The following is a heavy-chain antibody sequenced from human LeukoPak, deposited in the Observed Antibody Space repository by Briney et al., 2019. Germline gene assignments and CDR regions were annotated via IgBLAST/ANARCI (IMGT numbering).Heavy chain of an antibody. CDR1: GFTFSSYG. D-gene: IGHD1-26*01. CDR2: IWYDGSNK. V-gene: IGHV3-33*08. CDR3: ARDLMGALPATPDY. J-gene: IGHJ4*02. Sequence: PGGSLRLSCAASGFTFSSYGMHWVRQAPGKGLEWVAVIWYDGSNKYYADSVKGRFTISRDNSKNTLYLQMNSLRAEDTAVYYCARDLMGALPATPDYWGQGTLVTVSS.